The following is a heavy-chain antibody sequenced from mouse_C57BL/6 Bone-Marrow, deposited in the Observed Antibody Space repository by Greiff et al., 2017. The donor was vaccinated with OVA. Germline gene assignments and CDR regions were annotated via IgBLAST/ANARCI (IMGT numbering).Heavy chain of an antibody. CDR3: ARLYYYGSSYEWYFDV. V-gene: IGHV1-66*01. CDR2: IYPGSGNT. J-gene: IGHJ1*03. Sequence: QVQLQQSGPELVKPGASVKISCKASGYSFTSYYIHWVKQRPGQGLEWIGWIYPGSGNTKYNEKFKGKATLTADTSSSTAYMQLSSLTSGDSAVYYCARLYYYGSSYEWYFDVWGTGTTVTVSA. CDR1: GYSFTSYY. D-gene: IGHD1-1*01.